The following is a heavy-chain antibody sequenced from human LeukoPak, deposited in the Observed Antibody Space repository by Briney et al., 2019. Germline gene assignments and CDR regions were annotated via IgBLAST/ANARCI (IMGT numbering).Heavy chain of an antibody. CDR3: ARGIPYYGSGSYYALPYYYYYYGMDV. CDR2: MNLNSGNT. J-gene: IGHJ6*02. Sequence: ASVNVSCKASGYTFTSYDINWVRQATGQGLEWMGWMNLNSGNTGYAQKFQGRVTMTRNTSISTAYMELSSLRSEDTAVYYCARGIPYYGSGSYYALPYYYYYYGMDVWGQGTTVTVSS. D-gene: IGHD3-10*01. V-gene: IGHV1-8*01. CDR1: GYTFTSYD.